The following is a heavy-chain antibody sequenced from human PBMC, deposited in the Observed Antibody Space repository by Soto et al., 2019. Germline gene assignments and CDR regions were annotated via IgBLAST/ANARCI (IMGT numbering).Heavy chain of an antibody. Sequence: PSETLSLTCAVYGGSFSGYYWSWIRQPPGKGLEWIGEINHSGSTNYNPSLKSRVTISVDTSKNQFSLKLSSVTAADTAVYYCASTYSSSWYLGWFDPWGQGTLVTVSS. D-gene: IGHD6-13*01. J-gene: IGHJ5*02. V-gene: IGHV4-34*01. CDR2: INHSGST. CDR1: GGSFSGYY. CDR3: ASTYSSSWYLGWFDP.